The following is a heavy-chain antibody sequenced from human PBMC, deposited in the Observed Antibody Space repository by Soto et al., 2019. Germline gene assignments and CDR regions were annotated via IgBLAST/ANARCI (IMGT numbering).Heavy chain of an antibody. CDR3: ARAMGGLYYYYYGMDV. V-gene: IGHV3-30-3*01. CDR1: GFTFSSYA. J-gene: IGHJ6*02. Sequence: QVQLVESGGGVVQPGRSLRLSCAASGFTFSSYAMHWVRQAPGKGLERVAVISYDGSNKYYADSVKGRFTISRDNSKNTLYLQMNSRRAEDTAVYYCARAMGGLYYYYYGMDVWGQGTTVTVSS. CDR2: ISYDGSNK. D-gene: IGHD1-26*01.